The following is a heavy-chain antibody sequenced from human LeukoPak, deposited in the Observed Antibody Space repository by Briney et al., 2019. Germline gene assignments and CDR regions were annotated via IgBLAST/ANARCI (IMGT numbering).Heavy chain of an antibody. CDR2: ISGSGGGT. CDR1: GFTFSSYA. J-gene: IGHJ4*02. V-gene: IGHV3-23*01. D-gene: IGHD6-13*01. CDR3: AKGDVIAAAGDY. Sequence: GRSLRLSCAASGFTFSSYAMHWVRQAPGKGLEWVSVISGSGGGTYYADSVKGRFTISRDNSKNTLYLQMNSLRAEDTAVYYCAKGDVIAAAGDYWGQGTLVTVSS.